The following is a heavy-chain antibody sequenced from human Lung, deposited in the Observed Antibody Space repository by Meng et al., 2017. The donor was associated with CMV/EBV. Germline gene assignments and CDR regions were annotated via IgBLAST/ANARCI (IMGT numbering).Heavy chain of an antibody. CDR1: GYRFTNYW. Sequence: SCKASGYRFTNYWIGWVRQMPGKGLEWMGIIYSGDSDTRYSPSFQGQVTISADKSITTAYLQWSSLKASDTAMYYCAKLYGQRAAHYWGQGTLVTVSS. CDR3: AKLYGQRAAHY. CDR2: IYSGDSDT. V-gene: IGHV5-51*01. D-gene: IGHD2-15*01. J-gene: IGHJ4*02.